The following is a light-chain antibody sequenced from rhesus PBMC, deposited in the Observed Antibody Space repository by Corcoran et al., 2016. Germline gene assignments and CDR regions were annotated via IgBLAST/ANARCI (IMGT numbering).Light chain of an antibody. CDR2: AVS. CDR3: CSYVGSDTFI. Sequence: QAALTQPRSVSGSPGQSVTISCNGSSSDIGAYNYVSWYQQHPGTAPKLMIYAVSERPSGVSDRFSGSKSANTDSLTISGLQGEDEADYYCCSYVGSDTFIFGVGTRLTVL. CDR1: SSDIGAYNY. J-gene: IGLJ1*01. V-gene: IGLV2-32*01.